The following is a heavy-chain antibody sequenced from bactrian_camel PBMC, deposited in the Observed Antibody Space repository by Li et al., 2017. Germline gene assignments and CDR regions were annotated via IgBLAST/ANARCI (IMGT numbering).Heavy chain of an antibody. J-gene: IGHJ4*01. D-gene: IGHD2*01. CDR3: GADVMPTTIGVD. V-gene: IGHV3S7*01. CDR2: IYGDGSNT. Sequence: QVQLVESGGDLVQPGGSLKLSCAASGFTFSSYAMRWVRRAPGKGLEWVSSIYGDGSNTYYADSVRGRFTIPGDNAKKTVVLQMTSLKPRDTGVYYCGADVMPTTIGVDWGQGTQVT. CDR1: GFTFSSYA.